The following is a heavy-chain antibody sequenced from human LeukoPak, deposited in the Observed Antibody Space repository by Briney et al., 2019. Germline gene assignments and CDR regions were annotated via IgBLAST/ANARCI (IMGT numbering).Heavy chain of an antibody. V-gene: IGHV3-30*02. CDR2: IRYDGSNK. Sequence: PGGSLRLSCAASGFTFSSYGMHWVRQAPGKGLEWVAFIRYDGSNKYYADSVKGRFTISRDNSKNTLYLQMNSLRAEDTAVYYCAIPYQGSSWTSDYFDYWGQGTLVTVSS. CDR1: GFTFSSYG. CDR3: AIPYQGSSWTSDYFDY. D-gene: IGHD6-13*01. J-gene: IGHJ4*02.